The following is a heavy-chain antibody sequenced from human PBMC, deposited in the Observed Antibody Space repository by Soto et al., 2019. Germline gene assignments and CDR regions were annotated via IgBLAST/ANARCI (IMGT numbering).Heavy chain of an antibody. Sequence: QVQLQESGPGLVKPSGTLSLTCAVSGGSISTSNWWSWVRQPPGKGLEWIGEVYRTGSTNYNPSLGSRLTLSVDKPKNQFSLKLTSVTAADTAVYYCARARATIAAAAIFDCWGQGTLVTVSS. CDR2: VYRTGST. J-gene: IGHJ4*02. V-gene: IGHV4-4*02. D-gene: IGHD6-13*01. CDR3: ARARATIAAAAIFDC. CDR1: GGSISTSNW.